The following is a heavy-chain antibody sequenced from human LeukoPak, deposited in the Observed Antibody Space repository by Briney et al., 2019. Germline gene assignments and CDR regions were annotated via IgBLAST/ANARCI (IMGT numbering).Heavy chain of an antibody. Sequence: SGGSLRLSCAASGFTFSNTWMSWVRQGPGKGLEWVGHIQRKTDGGTTDYAAPVKGRFTISRDDSENTLYLQMNSLKIEDTAVYYCTTESSGGSDNWGQGTLVTVSS. D-gene: IGHD1-26*01. CDR3: TTESSGGSDN. V-gene: IGHV3-15*01. CDR2: IQRKTDGGTT. CDR1: GFTFSNTW. J-gene: IGHJ4*02.